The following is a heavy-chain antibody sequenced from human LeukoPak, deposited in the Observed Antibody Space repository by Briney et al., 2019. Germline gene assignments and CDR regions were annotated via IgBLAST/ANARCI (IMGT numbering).Heavy chain of an antibody. CDR3: ARHRGYCSGSRCYFSWFDP. J-gene: IGHJ5*02. CDR1: GGSISSYY. D-gene: IGHD2-15*01. CDR2: IYTRGWY. Sequence: PSETLSLTCIVSGGSISSYYRRCVRQPVGRGLEWIGRIYTRGWYNYSPSLKRRITMSVDTSKNQLSLKLRCVTAADTAVYYCARHRGYCSGSRCYFSWFDPWGQGTLVSVSS. V-gene: IGHV4-4*07.